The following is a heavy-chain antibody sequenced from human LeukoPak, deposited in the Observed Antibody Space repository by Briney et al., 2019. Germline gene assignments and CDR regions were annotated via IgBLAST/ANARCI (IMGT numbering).Heavy chain of an antibody. CDR1: GGSISSSIYY. V-gene: IGHV4-39*02. J-gene: IGHJ4*02. D-gene: IGHD3-10*01. CDR3: ARPDSGKSSLDY. CDR2: IYYSGRT. Sequence: PSETLSLTCTVSGGSISSSIYYWGWIRQPPGKGLEWIGSIYYSGRTYYNPSLKSRVTISVDTSKNHFPLKLSAVTAADTAVYYCARPDSGKSSLDYWGQGTLVTVSS.